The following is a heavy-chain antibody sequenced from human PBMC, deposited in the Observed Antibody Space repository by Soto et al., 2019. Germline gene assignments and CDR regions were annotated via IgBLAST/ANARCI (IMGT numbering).Heavy chain of an antibody. Sequence: GGSLRLSCAASGFTVSSNYMSWVRQAPGKGLEWVSAISGSGGSTYYADSVKGRFTISRDNSKNTLYLQMNSLRAEDTAVYYCAKDFEQWLVTHSFDYWGQGTLVTVSS. CDR1: GFTVSSNY. D-gene: IGHD6-19*01. CDR2: ISGSGGST. CDR3: AKDFEQWLVTHSFDY. V-gene: IGHV3-23*01. J-gene: IGHJ4*02.